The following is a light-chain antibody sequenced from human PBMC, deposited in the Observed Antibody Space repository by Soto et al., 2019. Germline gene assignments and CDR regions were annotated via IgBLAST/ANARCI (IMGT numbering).Light chain of an antibody. CDR3: SSYTSSSILGV. CDR1: SSDVGGYNY. J-gene: IGLJ1*01. Sequence: QSVVTQPASVSGSPGQSITISCTGTSSDVGGYNYVSWYQQHPGKAPKLMIYEVSNRPSGVSNRFSGSKSGNTASLTISGLQAEDEADYYCSSYTSSSILGVFGTGTKVTVL. V-gene: IGLV2-14*01. CDR2: EVS.